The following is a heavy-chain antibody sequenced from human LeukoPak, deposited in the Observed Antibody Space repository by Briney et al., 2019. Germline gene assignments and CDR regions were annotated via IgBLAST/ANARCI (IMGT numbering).Heavy chain of an antibody. CDR3: ARARHTTVVID. V-gene: IGHV3-66*01. CDR2: IYSGGST. J-gene: IGHJ4*02. CDR1: GFTVSSNY. D-gene: IGHD4-23*01. Sequence: GGSLRLSCAASGFTVSSNYMSWVRQAPGKGLEWVSVIYSGGSTYYADSVKGRFTISRDNSKNTLYLQMNSLRAEDTAVYYCARARHTTVVIDWGQGTLVTVSS.